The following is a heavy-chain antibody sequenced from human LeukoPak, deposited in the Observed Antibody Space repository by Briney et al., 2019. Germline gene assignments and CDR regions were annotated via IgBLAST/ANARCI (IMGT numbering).Heavy chain of an antibody. CDR3: ARGPSVYSGPTRPLL. V-gene: IGHV4-34*01. CDR2: INHSGST. J-gene: IGHJ3*01. D-gene: IGHD5-12*01. CDR1: GGSFSGYY. Sequence: PSETLSLTCAVYGGSFSGYYWSWIRQPPGKGLEWIGEINHSGSTNYNPSLKSRVIISVDTSKNQFSLKLSSVTAADTAVYYCARGPSVYSGPTRPLLWGQGTMVTVSS.